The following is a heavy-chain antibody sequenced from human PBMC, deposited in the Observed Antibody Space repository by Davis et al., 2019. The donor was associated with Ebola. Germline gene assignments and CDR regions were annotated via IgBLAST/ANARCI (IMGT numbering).Heavy chain of an antibody. J-gene: IGHJ1*01. D-gene: IGHD3-3*01. Sequence: ASVKVSCKASGYTFTNYAINWVRQAPGQGLEWMGWISAYNGNTNYAQKFQGRVTMTEDTSTDTAYMELSSLRSEDTAVYYCATMRSGYYPGYFQHRGQGTLVTVSS. CDR2: ISAYNGNT. V-gene: IGHV1-18*01. CDR3: ATMRSGYYPGYFQH. CDR1: GYTFTNYA.